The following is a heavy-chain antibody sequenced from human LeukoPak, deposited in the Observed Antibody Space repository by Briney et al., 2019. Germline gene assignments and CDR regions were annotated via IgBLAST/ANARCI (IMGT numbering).Heavy chain of an antibody. V-gene: IGHV3-21*01. CDR3: ARNTPTYSTPEN. CDR1: GFTFSSYS. D-gene: IGHD5-18*01. J-gene: IGHJ4*02. Sequence: GGSLRLSCAASGFTFSSYSMNWVRQAPGKGLEWVSSISSSSSYIYYADSVKGRFTISRDNAKNSLYLQMNSLRAEDTAVYYCARNTPTYSTPENWGQGTLVTVSS. CDR2: ISSSSSYI.